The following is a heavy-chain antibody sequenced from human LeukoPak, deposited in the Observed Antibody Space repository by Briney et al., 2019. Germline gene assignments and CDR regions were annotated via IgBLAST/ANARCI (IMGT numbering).Heavy chain of an antibody. Sequence: SSETLSLTCTVSGGSISSSSYYWGWIRQPPGKGLEWIGSIYYSGSTYYNPSLKSRVTISVDTSKNQFSLKLSSVTAADTSVYYCARHKIGWGYSSSWADYWGQGTLVTVSS. CDR1: GGSISSSSYY. CDR2: IYYSGST. J-gene: IGHJ4*02. CDR3: ARHKIGWGYSSSWADY. D-gene: IGHD6-13*01. V-gene: IGHV4-39*01.